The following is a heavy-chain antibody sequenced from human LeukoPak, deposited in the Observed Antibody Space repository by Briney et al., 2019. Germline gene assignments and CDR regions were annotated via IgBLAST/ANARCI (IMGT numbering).Heavy chain of an antibody. J-gene: IGHJ4*02. CDR1: GFTFSSYA. Sequence: GGSLRLSCAASGFTFSSYAMHWVRQAPGKGLEWVAVISYDGSNKYYADSVKGRFTISRDNSKNTLYLQMNSLRAEDTAVYYCARDQGYDFWSGPTGRAPGEDYWGQGALVTVSS. D-gene: IGHD3-3*01. CDR3: ARDQGYDFWSGPTGRAPGEDY. CDR2: ISYDGSNK. V-gene: IGHV3-30*04.